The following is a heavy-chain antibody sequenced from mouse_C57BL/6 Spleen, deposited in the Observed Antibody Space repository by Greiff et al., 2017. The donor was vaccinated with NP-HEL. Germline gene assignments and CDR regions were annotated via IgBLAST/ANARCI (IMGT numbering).Heavy chain of an antibody. V-gene: IGHV5-17*03. D-gene: IGHD2-2*01. Sequence: EVKLVESGGGLVKPGGSLKLSCAASGFTFSDYGMHWVRQAPEKRLEWVAYISSGGDYIYYADTVKGRFTISRDNARNTLYLQMSSLKSEDTAMYYCTRERDGYDGAWFAYWGQGTLVTVSA. J-gene: IGHJ3*01. CDR3: TRERDGYDGAWFAY. CDR2: ISSGGDYI. CDR1: GFTFSDYG.